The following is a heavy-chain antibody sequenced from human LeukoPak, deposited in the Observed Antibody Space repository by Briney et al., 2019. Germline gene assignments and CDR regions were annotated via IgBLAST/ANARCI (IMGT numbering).Heavy chain of an antibody. V-gene: IGHV3-30*02. Sequence: PGGSPRLSCAASGFTFSSYGMHWVRQAPGKGLEWVAFIRYDGSNKYYADSVKGRFTISRDNSKNTLYLQMNSLRAEDTAVYYCAKDSSSPQVPIGDYFDYWGQGTLVTVSS. CDR1: GFTFSSYG. CDR3: AKDSSSPQVPIGDYFDY. CDR2: IRYDGSNK. D-gene: IGHD6-6*01. J-gene: IGHJ4*02.